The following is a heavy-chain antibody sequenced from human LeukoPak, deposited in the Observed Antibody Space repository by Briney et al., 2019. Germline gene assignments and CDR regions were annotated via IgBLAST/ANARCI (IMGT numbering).Heavy chain of an antibody. D-gene: IGHD2-8*01. Sequence: ASVKVSCKESGYSFTDYYMHWVRQAPGQGLEWMGWINPKSGDKKYAQKFQGRITMTRDTSISTSYMELSRLRSDDTAVYYCARERCTTAGCDKSFDSWGQGTLITVSS. V-gene: IGHV1-2*02. J-gene: IGHJ4*02. CDR3: ARERCTTAGCDKSFDS. CDR1: GYSFTDYY. CDR2: INPKSGDK.